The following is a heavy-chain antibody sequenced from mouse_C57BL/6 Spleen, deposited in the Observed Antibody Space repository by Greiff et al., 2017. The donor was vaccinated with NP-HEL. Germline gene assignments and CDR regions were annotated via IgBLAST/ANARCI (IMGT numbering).Heavy chain of an antibody. CDR3: AKIGFYAMDY. CDR2: IWRGGST. Sequence: VKLVESGPGLVQPSQSLSITCTVSGFSLTSYGVHWVRQSPGTGLEWLGVIWRGGSTDYNAAFMSRLSITKDNSKSQVFFKMNSLQADDTAIYYCAKIGFYAMDYWGQGTSVTVSS. D-gene: IGHD2-2*01. CDR1: GFSLTSYG. J-gene: IGHJ4*01. V-gene: IGHV2-5*01.